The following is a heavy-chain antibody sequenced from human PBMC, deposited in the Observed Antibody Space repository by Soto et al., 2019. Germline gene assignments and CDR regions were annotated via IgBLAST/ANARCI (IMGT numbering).Heavy chain of an antibody. D-gene: IGHD2-2*01. CDR1: GFTFSSYA. CDR2: IIGTGEST. V-gene: IGHV3-23*01. J-gene: IGHJ4*02. CDR3: AKEPTEVDPWDLFGGHLPTVY. Sequence: EVQLLESGGDFAQPGGSLRLSCAASGFTFSSYAMHWVRKTPGKWLQWVSAIIGTGESTYYADSVKGLFTISIDNSKKSLYLQIDSLTVEDTAICYCAKEPTEVDPWDLFGGHLPTVYCGQGALVNVSS.